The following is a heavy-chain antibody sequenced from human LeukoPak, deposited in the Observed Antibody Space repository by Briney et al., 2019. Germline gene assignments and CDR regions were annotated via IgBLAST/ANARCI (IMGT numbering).Heavy chain of an antibody. D-gene: IGHD6-13*01. V-gene: IGHV1-69*05. CDR1: GGTFSSYA. Sequence: ASVKVSCKASGGTFSSYAISWVRQAPGQGLEWMGGIIPIFGTANYAQKFQGRVTITTDESTSTAYMELSSLRSEDTAVYYCAREQHGSSWGPDYYYGMDVWGQGTTVTVSS. J-gene: IGHJ6*02. CDR2: IIPIFGTA. CDR3: AREQHGSSWGPDYYYGMDV.